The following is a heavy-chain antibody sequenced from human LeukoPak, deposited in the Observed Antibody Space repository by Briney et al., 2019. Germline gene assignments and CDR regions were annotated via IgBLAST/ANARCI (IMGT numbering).Heavy chain of an antibody. Sequence: PTGGSLRLSCAASGFTFSSYGIHWVRQAPGKGLEWVTFIGYDGRNKYYADSVKGRFTISRDNSKNTLYLQMNSLRAEDTAVYYCAKDNAYYYADYWGQGTLVTVSS. J-gene: IGHJ4*02. D-gene: IGHD3-10*01. CDR1: GFTFSSYG. CDR3: AKDNAYYYADY. CDR2: IGYDGRNK. V-gene: IGHV3-30*02.